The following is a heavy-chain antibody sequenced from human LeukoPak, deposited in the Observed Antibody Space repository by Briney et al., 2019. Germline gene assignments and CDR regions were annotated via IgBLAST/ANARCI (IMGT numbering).Heavy chain of an antibody. V-gene: IGHV1-3*01. CDR1: GYTFTSYA. Sequence: ASVKVSCKASGYTFTSYAMHWVRQAPGQRLEWTGWINAGNGNTKYSQKFQGRVTITRDTSASTAYMELSSLRSEDTAVYYCARVVNYSGYDLGYYGMDVWGQGTTVTVSS. J-gene: IGHJ6*02. CDR3: ARVVNYSGYDLGYYGMDV. CDR2: INAGNGNT. D-gene: IGHD5-12*01.